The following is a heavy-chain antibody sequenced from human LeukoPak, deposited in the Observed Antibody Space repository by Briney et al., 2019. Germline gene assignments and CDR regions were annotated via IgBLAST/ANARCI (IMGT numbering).Heavy chain of an antibody. Sequence: SETLSLTCTVSGGSISSYYWSWIRQPAGKGLEWIGRIYTSGSTNYNPSLKSRVTMSVDTSKNQFSLKLSSVTAADTAVYYCAKGKRGSPSRNYYGMDVWGQGTTVTVSS. J-gene: IGHJ6*02. CDR2: IYTSGST. D-gene: IGHD1-26*01. CDR3: AKGKRGSPSRNYYGMDV. CDR1: GGSISSYY. V-gene: IGHV4-4*07.